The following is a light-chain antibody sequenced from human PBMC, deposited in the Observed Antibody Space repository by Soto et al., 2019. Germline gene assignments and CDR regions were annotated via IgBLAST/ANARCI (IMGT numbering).Light chain of an antibody. CDR1: QSVSSSY. CDR2: DAY. CDR3: KQRSNWRIT. V-gene: IGKV3-11*01. Sequence: VLTQSPDTLSLSPGERATLSCRASQSVSSSYLAWYQQKPGQAHRLLIYDAYNRATGIPARFSGSGSGTDFTLTISSLEPEDFAVYYCKQRSNWRITFGQGTRLEIK. J-gene: IGKJ5*01.